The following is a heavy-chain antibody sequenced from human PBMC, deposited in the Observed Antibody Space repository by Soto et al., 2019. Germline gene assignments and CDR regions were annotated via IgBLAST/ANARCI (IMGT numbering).Heavy chain of an antibody. D-gene: IGHD2-15*01. V-gene: IGHV4-39*01. CDR1: SGSISSSSYY. J-gene: IGHJ4*02. CDR2: IYYSGST. Sequence: WETLSLTCTVSSGSISSSSYYWGWIRQPPGKGLEWIGSIYYSGSTYYNPSLKSRVTISVDTSKNQFSLKLSSVTAADTAVYYCARGYCSGGSCYRYWGQGSQVTVSS. CDR3: ARGYCSGGSCYRY.